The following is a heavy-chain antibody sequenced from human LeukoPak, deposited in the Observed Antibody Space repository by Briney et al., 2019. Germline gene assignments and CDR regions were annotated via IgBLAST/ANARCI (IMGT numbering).Heavy chain of an antibody. CDR3: ASGFGPGTNSLFDY. Sequence: ASVKVSCKASGYTFTSYGISWVRQAPGQGLEWMGWISAYNGNTNYAQKFQGRVTMTRDTSISTAYMELSRLRSDDTAVYYCASGFGPGTNSLFDYWGQGTLVTVSS. V-gene: IGHV1-18*01. CDR1: GYTFTSYG. J-gene: IGHJ4*02. CDR2: ISAYNGNT. D-gene: IGHD1-7*01.